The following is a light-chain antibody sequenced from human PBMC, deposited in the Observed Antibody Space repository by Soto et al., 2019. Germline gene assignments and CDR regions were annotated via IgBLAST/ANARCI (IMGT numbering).Light chain of an antibody. J-gene: IGKJ4*01. CDR2: DAS. Sequence: DIQMTQSPSTLSASVGDRVTITCRASQSISSWLAWYQQKPGKAPKLLIYDASSLESGVPSRFSGSGSATEFTLTISSLQPDDFATYYCQQYNSYPGLTFGGGTKVEIK. CDR1: QSISSW. CDR3: QQYNSYPGLT. V-gene: IGKV1-5*01.